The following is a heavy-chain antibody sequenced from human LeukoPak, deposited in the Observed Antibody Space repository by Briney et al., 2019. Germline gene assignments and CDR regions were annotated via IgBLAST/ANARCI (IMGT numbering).Heavy chain of an antibody. J-gene: IGHJ4*02. D-gene: IGHD3-10*01. Sequence: STYYADSAKGRFTISRDNSKNTLYLQMSSLRAGDTAVYYCVKDGSGSYYTYYFDYWGQGTLVTVSS. CDR3: VKDGSGSYYTYYFDY. CDR2: ST. V-gene: IGHV3-64D*06.